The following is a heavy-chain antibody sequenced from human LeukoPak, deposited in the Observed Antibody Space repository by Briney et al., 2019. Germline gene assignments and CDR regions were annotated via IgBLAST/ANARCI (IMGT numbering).Heavy chain of an antibody. J-gene: IGHJ4*02. Sequence: ASVKVSFKATGYTFTSFSLSGLRQAPGQGLEWMGWISTYKGNTNYAQKFQGRVTMTTDTSTRTAYMDVRSLRSDDTAVYYCAISPGNCPYAIYFCGQGTLVTVSS. D-gene: IGHD1-7*01. CDR3: AISPGNCPYAIYF. CDR2: ISTYKGNT. V-gene: IGHV1-18*01. CDR1: GYTFTSFS.